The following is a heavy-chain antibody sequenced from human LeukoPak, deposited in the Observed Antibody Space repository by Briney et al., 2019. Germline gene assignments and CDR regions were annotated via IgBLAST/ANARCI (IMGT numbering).Heavy chain of an antibody. CDR2: IYSGGST. D-gene: IGHD1-26*01. J-gene: IGHJ4*02. Sequence: GGSLRLSCAASGFTVSSNYMSWVRQAPGKGLEWVSVIYSGGSTYYADSVKGRFTISRDNSKNTLYLQMNSLRAEDTAVYYCARDPALSGSYFDYWGQGTLVTVSS. CDR3: ARDPALSGSYFDY. CDR1: GFTVSSNY. V-gene: IGHV3-66*01.